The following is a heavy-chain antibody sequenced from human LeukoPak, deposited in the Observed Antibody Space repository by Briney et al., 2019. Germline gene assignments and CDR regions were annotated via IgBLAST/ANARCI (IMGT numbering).Heavy chain of an antibody. CDR2: IWYDGSNT. D-gene: IGHD3-22*01. Sequence: GGSPRLSCAASGFNFSTYDMHWVRQAPGKGLEWVAVIWYDGSNTYYVDSVKGRFTISRDNSKNTLYLQMNSLRAEDTAVYYCAREARYDSSGYYFDYWGQGTLVTVSS. V-gene: IGHV3-33*01. CDR1: GFNFSTYD. CDR3: AREARYDSSGYYFDY. J-gene: IGHJ4*02.